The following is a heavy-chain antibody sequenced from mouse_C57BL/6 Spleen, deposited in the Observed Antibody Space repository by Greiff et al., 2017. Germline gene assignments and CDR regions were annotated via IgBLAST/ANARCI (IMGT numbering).Heavy chain of an antibody. V-gene: IGHV1-81*01. J-gene: IGHJ2*01. CDR2: IYPRSGNT. CDR3: ARNYEYRVSYDFVA. Sequence: VQLQQSGAELARPGASVKLSCKASGYTFTSYGISWVKQRTGQGLEWIGEIYPRSGNTYYNEKFKGKATLTADKSSSTAYMELRSLTSEDSAVYVCARNYEYRVSYDFVAWGPGATLTASS. CDR1: GYTFTSYG. D-gene: IGHD2-4*01.